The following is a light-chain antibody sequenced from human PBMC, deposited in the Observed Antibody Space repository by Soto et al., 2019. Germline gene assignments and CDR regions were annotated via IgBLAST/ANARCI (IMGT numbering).Light chain of an antibody. V-gene: IGKV4-1*01. CDR2: WAS. J-gene: IGKJ4*01. CDR3: QEYYTTLT. Sequence: DIVMTQSPDSLAVSLGERATINCKSSQSVLLTSNNKNYLAWYQQKPGQPPKVLISWASTRESGVPDRFSVSVSGTAFTLTTTSLLAEDVAVYYCQEYYTTLTFGGGTKVEIK. CDR1: QSVLLTSNNKNY.